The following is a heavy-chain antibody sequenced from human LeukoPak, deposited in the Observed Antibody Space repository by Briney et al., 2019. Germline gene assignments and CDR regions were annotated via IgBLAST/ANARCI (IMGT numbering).Heavy chain of an antibody. J-gene: IGHJ4*02. CDR1: GGTFSSYA. CDR2: IIPILGIA. D-gene: IGHD3-22*01. Sequence: SVKVSCKASGGTFSSYAISWVRQAPGQGLEWMGRIIPILGIANYAQKFQGRVTITADKSTSTAYMELSSLRSEDTAVYYCATSYSRYSSGYYYLLDYWGQGTLVTLSS. CDR3: ATSYSRYSSGYYYLLDY. V-gene: IGHV1-69*04.